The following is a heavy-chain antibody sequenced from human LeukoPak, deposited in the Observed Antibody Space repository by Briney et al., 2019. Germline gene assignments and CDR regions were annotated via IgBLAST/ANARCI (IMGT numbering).Heavy chain of an antibody. CDR1: GFTFSSYS. Sequence: PGGSLRLSCAASGFTFSSYSMNWVRQAPGKGLEWVSSISSSSSYIYYADSVEGRFTISRDNAKNSLYLQMNSLRAEDTAVYYCARPGSSGYNRGDFDYWGQGTLVTVSS. D-gene: IGHD5-24*01. CDR3: ARPGSSGYNRGDFDY. J-gene: IGHJ4*02. V-gene: IGHV3-21*01. CDR2: ISSSSSYI.